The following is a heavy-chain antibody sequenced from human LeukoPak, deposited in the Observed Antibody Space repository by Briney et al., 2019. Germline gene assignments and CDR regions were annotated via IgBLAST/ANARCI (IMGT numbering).Heavy chain of an antibody. Sequence: GGSLRLSCAASGFTFSSYGITWVRQAPGKGLEWVSTISATGGSTYYADPVKGRFTISRDNSKDTLYLQMNSLRAEDTAVYYCAKGGYSSGWRNYFDYWGQGTLVTVSS. D-gene: IGHD6-19*01. J-gene: IGHJ4*02. CDR1: GFTFSSYG. CDR3: AKGGYSSGWRNYFDY. CDR2: ISATGGST. V-gene: IGHV3-23*01.